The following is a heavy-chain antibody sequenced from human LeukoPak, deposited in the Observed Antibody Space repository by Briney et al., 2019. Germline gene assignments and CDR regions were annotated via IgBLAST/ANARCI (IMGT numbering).Heavy chain of an antibody. CDR2: ISGSGSST. CDR1: GFTFRIYA. V-gene: IGHV3-23*01. CDR3: AKRRD. J-gene: IGHJ4*02. Sequence: GGSLRLSCAASGFTFRIYAMSWVRQAPGTGLEWISVISGSGSSTYYADSVKGRFTISRDNSKNTLYLQMDSLRAEDTAVYYCAKRRDWGQGTLVTVSS.